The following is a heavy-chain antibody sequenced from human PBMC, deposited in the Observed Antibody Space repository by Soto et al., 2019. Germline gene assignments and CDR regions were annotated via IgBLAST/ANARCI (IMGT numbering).Heavy chain of an antibody. Sequence: GASVKVSCKASGYTFTSYGISWVRQAPGQGLEWMGWISACNGNTKYSQKFQGRVTMTTDTSASTAYMELSSLRSEDTAVYYCARDKGVVVPAATEYYYYYGMDVWGQGTTVTVSS. CDR1: GYTFTSYG. CDR2: ISACNGNT. D-gene: IGHD2-2*01. V-gene: IGHV1-18*01. J-gene: IGHJ6*02. CDR3: ARDKGVVVPAATEYYYYYGMDV.